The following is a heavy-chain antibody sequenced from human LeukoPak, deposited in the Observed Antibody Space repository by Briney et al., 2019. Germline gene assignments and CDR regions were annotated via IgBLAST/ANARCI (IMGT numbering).Heavy chain of an antibody. CDR3: VKESGYFDY. CDR2: ISYDGSNK. V-gene: IGHV3-30*18. CDR1: GLTFSSYG. Sequence: GGSLRLSCAVSGLTFSSYGMHWVRQAPGKGLEWVAVISYDGSNKFYADPVKGRFTISRDNSKNTLYLQMNSLRAEDTAVYYCVKESGYFDYWGQGTLVTVSS. J-gene: IGHJ4*02.